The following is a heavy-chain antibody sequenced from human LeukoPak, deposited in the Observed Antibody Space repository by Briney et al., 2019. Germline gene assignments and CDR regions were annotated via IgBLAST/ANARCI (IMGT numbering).Heavy chain of an antibody. CDR1: EFTFSIYA. V-gene: IGHV3-23*01. CDR2: ISGSGGIT. Sequence: GGSLRLSCAPSEFTFSIYAVSWVRQAPGKGLDWVSAISGSGGITSYADSVKGRFTISRDNSKNPLYLQMNSLRAEDPALYYCARAVRPLLGGFDIWRQGTMVSVSS. J-gene: IGHJ3*02. D-gene: IGHD4-23*01. CDR3: ARAVRPLLGGFDI.